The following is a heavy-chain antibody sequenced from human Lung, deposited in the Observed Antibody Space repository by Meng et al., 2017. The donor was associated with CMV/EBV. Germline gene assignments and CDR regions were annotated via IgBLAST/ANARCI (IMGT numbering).Heavy chain of an antibody. V-gene: IGHV4-39*07. J-gene: IGHJ3*02. Sequence: SETXSLXXTVSGGSISSSSYYWGWIRQPPGKGLEWIGSIYYSGSTYYNPSLKSRVTISVDTSKNQFSLKLSSVTAADTAVYYCARKLVVPAAIRNDAFDIWGQGTXVTVSS. CDR2: IYYSGST. CDR3: ARKLVVPAAIRNDAFDI. CDR1: GGSISSSSYY. D-gene: IGHD2-2*01.